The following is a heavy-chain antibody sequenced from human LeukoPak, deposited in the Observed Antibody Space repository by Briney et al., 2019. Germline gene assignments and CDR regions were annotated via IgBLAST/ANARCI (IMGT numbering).Heavy chain of an antibody. CDR1: GYSISSGYY. CDR2: IYHSGST. D-gene: IGHD3-16*02. CDR3: ARVYRSYLIDY. Sequence: SETLSLTCTVSGYSISSGYYWGWIRQPPGKGLEWIGNIYHSGSTYYNPSLKSRVTISVDTSKNQFSLKLSSVTAADTAVYYCARVYRSYLIDYWGQGTLVTVSS. J-gene: IGHJ4*02. V-gene: IGHV4-38-2*02.